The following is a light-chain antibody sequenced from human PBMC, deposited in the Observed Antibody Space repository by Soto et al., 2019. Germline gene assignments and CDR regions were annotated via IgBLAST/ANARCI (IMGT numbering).Light chain of an antibody. Sequence: EIVLTQSPGTLSLSPGERATLSCRASQSVSSSYLAWYQHKPGQAPRLLIHEASNRATGIPDRFSGSVSGTDFTLTISRLEPEDIAVYYCQQYDNFPFTFGPGTKVDIK. CDR2: EAS. J-gene: IGKJ3*01. V-gene: IGKV3-20*01. CDR3: QQYDNFPFT. CDR1: QSVSSSY.